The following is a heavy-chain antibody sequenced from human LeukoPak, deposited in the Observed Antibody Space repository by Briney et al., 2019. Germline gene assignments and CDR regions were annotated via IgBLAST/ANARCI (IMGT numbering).Heavy chain of an antibody. CDR2: IYYSGST. Sequence: PSETLSLTCTVSGGSISSGGYYWSWLRQHPGKGLEWIGYIYYSGSTYYNPSLKSRVTISVDTSKNQFSLKLSSVTAADTAVYYCARDQGGDYYDSSGYSDAFDIWGQGTMVTVSS. V-gene: IGHV4-31*03. CDR3: ARDQGGDYYDSSGYSDAFDI. J-gene: IGHJ3*02. D-gene: IGHD3-22*01. CDR1: GGSISSGGYY.